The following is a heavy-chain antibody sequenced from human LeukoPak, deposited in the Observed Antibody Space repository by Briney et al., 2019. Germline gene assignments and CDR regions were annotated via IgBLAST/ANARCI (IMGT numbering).Heavy chain of an antibody. CDR2: IYTSGST. D-gene: IGHD2-2*01. CDR3: ARSYCSSTSCYEYWFDP. Sequence: NPSETLSLTCTVSGGSISSGSYYWSWIRQPAGKGLEWIGRIYTSGSTNYNPSLKSRVTISVDTSKNQFSLKLSSVTAADTAVYYCARSYCSSTSCYEYWFDPWGQGTLVTVSS. CDR1: GGSISSGSYY. V-gene: IGHV4-61*02. J-gene: IGHJ5*02.